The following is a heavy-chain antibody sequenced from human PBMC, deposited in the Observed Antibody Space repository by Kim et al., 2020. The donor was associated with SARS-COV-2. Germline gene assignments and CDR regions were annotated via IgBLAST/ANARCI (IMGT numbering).Heavy chain of an antibody. Sequence: AASVKGHLTISRDHSKNTLYLQMNSLRAEDTAVYYCATVVFYYDAGYFKNWGQGTLVIVSS. CDR3: ATVVFYYDAGYFKN. D-gene: IGHD3-22*01. J-gene: IGHJ1*01. V-gene: IGHV3-30*07.